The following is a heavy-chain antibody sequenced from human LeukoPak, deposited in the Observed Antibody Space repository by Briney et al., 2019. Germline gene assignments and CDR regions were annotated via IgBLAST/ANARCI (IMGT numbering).Heavy chain of an antibody. J-gene: IGHJ4*02. CDR3: AKVLGQYSSSYYFDY. D-gene: IGHD2-15*01. Sequence: PGGSLRLSCAASGFTFSTYAMTWVRQAPGKGLEWVSAVSGSGGSTYYADSVKGRFTISRDNSKNTLYLQMSSLRAEDTAIYYCAKVLGQYSSSYYFDYWGQGTLVTVSS. CDR2: VSGSGGST. V-gene: IGHV3-23*01. CDR1: GFTFSTYA.